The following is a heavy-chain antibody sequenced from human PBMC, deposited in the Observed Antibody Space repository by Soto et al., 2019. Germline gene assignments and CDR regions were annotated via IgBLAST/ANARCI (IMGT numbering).Heavy chain of an antibody. D-gene: IGHD3-10*01. CDR3: ARRVIGSSRAFDI. J-gene: IGHJ3*02. CDR2: ISDGGDLT. CDR1: GFAFSSHP. V-gene: IGHV3-23*01. Sequence: GGSLRLSCAASGFAFSSHPMSWVRQAPEKGLEWVAGISDGGDLTYNADSVSGRFTISRDNSRNTLYLQMNSLRAEDTAVYYCARRVIGSSRAFDIWGQGTMVTVSS.